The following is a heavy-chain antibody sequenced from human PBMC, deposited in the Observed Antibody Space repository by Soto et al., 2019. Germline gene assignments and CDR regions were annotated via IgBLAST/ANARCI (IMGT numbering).Heavy chain of an antibody. CDR1: GFSFSSYS. V-gene: IGHV3-21*01. CDR2: ISSSSTYI. J-gene: IGHJ6*02. CDR3: ARDLSITGTTYYYGMDV. D-gene: IGHD1-20*01. Sequence: GGSLRLSXAGPGFSFSSYSMNWVRQAPGKGLEWVSSISSSSTYIYYGDSVKGRFTISRDNAKKSLYLQMNSLRAEDTAVYYCARDLSITGTTYYYGMDVWGQGTTVTVSS.